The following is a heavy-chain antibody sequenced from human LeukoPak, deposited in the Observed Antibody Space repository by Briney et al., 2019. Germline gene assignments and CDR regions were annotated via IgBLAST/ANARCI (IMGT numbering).Heavy chain of an antibody. D-gene: IGHD3-16*01. CDR3: ARTLTTLGWFDP. CDR1: GGSISGGGYY. J-gene: IGHJ5*02. CDR2: IYYSGST. Sequence: PSQTLSLTCTVSGGSISGGGYYWSWIRQHPGKGLEWIGYIYYSGSTYYNPSLKSRVTISVDTSKNQFSLKLSSVTAADTAVYYCARTLTTLGWFDPWGQGTLATVSS. V-gene: IGHV4-31*03.